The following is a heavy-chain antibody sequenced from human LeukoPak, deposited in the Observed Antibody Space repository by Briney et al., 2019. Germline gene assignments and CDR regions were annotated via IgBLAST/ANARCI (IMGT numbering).Heavy chain of an antibody. J-gene: IGHJ4*01. D-gene: IGHD6-19*01. Sequence: GGSLRLSCAASGFTFSKYAMNWVRQAPGKGLEWVSAILAGGATYYADPVKGRFTISRDSHTNTLYLQMKSLRVDDTAIYYCTKDREPDNGWDLDYWGQGTLLIVSS. CDR3: TKDREPDNGWDLDY. CDR1: GFTFSKYA. V-gene: IGHV3-23*01. CDR2: ILAGGAT.